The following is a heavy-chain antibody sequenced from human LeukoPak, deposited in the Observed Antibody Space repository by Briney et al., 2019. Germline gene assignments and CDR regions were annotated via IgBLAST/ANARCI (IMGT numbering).Heavy chain of an antibody. CDR3: ARVYSSSSKTHYYYYMDV. CDR1: GGSFSGYY. J-gene: IGHJ6*03. Sequence: SETLSLTCAVYGGSFSGYYWSWIRQPPGKGLKWIGEINHSGSTNYNPSLKSRVTISVDTSKNQFSLKLSSVTAADTAVYYCARVYSSSSKTHYYYYMDVWGKGTTVTVSS. CDR2: INHSGST. D-gene: IGHD6-6*01. V-gene: IGHV4-34*01.